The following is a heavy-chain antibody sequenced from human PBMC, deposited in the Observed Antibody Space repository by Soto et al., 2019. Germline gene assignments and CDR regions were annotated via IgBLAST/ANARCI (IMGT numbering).Heavy chain of an antibody. CDR3: ARDRRGYSYGSPVGY. Sequence: ASVKVSCKASGYTFTSYGISWVRQAPGQGLEWMGWNSAYNGNTNYAQKLQGRVTMTTDTSTSTAYMELRSLRSDDTAVYYCARDRRGYSYGSPVGYWGQGTLVTVSS. CDR1: GYTFTSYG. D-gene: IGHD5-18*01. J-gene: IGHJ4*02. V-gene: IGHV1-18*01. CDR2: NSAYNGNT.